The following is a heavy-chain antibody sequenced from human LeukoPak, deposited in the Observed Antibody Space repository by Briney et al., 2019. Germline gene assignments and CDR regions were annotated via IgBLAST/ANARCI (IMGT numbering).Heavy chain of an antibody. J-gene: IGHJ4*02. V-gene: IGHV4-31*03. Sequence: SQTLSLTCTVSGGSISRGTYYWTWIRQHPGKGLEWIGYIYSSGSTHYNPSLKGRLSIAVDTSKNQFSLRLNSMTAADTAVYYCAREDLEEGYFDYWGQGILVTVSS. CDR2: IYSSGST. CDR3: AREDLEEGYFDY. D-gene: IGHD5-24*01. CDR1: GGSISRGTYY.